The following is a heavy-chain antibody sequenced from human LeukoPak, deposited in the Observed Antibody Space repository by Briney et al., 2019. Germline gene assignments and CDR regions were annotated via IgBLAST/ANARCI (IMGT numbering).Heavy chain of an antibody. D-gene: IGHD3-10*01. Sequence: GASVKVSCKASGYTFTGSYMHCVRQVPGQGLGWMGWINPNSGGTKYAQKFQDRVTMTRDTSISTASMELSRLRSDDTAVYYCARVVGGKYFGSETDDYWGQGTLVTVSS. V-gene: IGHV1-2*02. J-gene: IGHJ4*02. CDR1: GYTFTGSY. CDR3: ARVVGGKYFGSETDDY. CDR2: INPNSGGT.